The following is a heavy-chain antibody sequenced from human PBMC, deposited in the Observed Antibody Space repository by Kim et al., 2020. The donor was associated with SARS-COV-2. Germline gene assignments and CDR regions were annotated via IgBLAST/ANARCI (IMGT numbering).Heavy chain of an antibody. CDR3: ARVGSGLYSYATGYWYFDL. Sequence: SRVTISVDTSKNQFSLELSSVTAADTAVYYCARVGSGLYSYATGYWYFDLWGRGTLVTVSS. D-gene: IGHD5-18*01. V-gene: IGHV4-31*02. J-gene: IGHJ2*01.